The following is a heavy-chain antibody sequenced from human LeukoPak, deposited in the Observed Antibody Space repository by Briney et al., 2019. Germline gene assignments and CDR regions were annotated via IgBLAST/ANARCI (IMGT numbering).Heavy chain of an antibody. V-gene: IGHV3-30*18. CDR3: ANPEYYSDAFDI. CDR2: ISYDGSNK. D-gene: IGHD2/OR15-2a*01. Sequence: GGSLRLSCAASGFTFSSYGMHWVRQAPGKGLEWVAVISYDGSNKYYADSVKGRFTISRDNSKNTLYLQMNSLRAEDMAVYYCANPEYYSDAFDIWGQGTMVTVSS. CDR1: GFTFSSYG. J-gene: IGHJ3*02.